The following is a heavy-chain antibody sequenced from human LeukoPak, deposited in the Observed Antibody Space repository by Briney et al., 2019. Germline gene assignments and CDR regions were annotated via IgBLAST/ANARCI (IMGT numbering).Heavy chain of an antibody. CDR2: IYSAGST. D-gene: IGHD6-6*01. CDR3: ARDGSRSSSGWFDP. V-gene: IGHV3-53*01. Sequence: PGGSLRLSCAASGFTVSSNYMSWVRQAPGKGLEWVSVIYSAGSTYYTDSVKGRFTISRDNSKNTLYLQMNSLRAEDTAVYYCARDGSRSSSGWFDPWGQGTLVTVSS. J-gene: IGHJ5*02. CDR1: GFTVSSNY.